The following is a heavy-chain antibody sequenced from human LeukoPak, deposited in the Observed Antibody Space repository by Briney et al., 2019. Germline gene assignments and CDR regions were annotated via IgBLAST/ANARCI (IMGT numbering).Heavy chain of an antibody. CDR3: AREAGYCSSTSCYWPNYYYGMDV. CDR2: IIPIFGTA. V-gene: IGHV1-69*13. Sequence: ASVRVSCKASGGTFSSYAISWVRQAPGQGLEWMGGIIPIFGTANYAQKFQGRVTITADESTSTAYMELSSLRSEDTAVYYCAREAGYCSSTSCYWPNYYYGMDVWGQGTTVTVSS. J-gene: IGHJ6*02. D-gene: IGHD2-2*01. CDR1: GGTFSSYA.